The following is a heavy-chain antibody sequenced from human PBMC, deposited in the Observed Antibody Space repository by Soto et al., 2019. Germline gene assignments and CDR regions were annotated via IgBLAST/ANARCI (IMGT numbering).Heavy chain of an antibody. Sequence: GESLKISCKGSGYSFTSYWISWVRQMPGKGLEWMGRIDPSDSYTNYSPSFQGHVTISADKSISTAYLQWSSLKASDTAMYYCARQGPMGWEQPGDYYYGREVWGQVTTVTVS. CDR2: IDPSDSYT. D-gene: IGHD1-26*01. CDR3: ARQGPMGWEQPGDYYYGREV. V-gene: IGHV5-10-1*01. J-gene: IGHJ6*02. CDR1: GYSFTSYW.